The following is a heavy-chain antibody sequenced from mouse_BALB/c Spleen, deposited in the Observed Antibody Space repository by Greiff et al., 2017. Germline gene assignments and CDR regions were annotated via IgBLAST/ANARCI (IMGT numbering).Heavy chain of an antibody. Sequence: EVKLMESGPSLVKPSQTLSLTCSVTGDSITSGYWNWIRKFPGNKLEYMGYISYSGSTYYNPSLKSRISITRDTSKNQYYLQLNSVTTEDTATYYCARNHRYDGAWFAYWGQGTLVTVSA. V-gene: IGHV3-8*02. CDR3: ARNHRYDGAWFAY. J-gene: IGHJ3*01. CDR1: GDSITSGY. CDR2: ISYSGST. D-gene: IGHD2-14*01.